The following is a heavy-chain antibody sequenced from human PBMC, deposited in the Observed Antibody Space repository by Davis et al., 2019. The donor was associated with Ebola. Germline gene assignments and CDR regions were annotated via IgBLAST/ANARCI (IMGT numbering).Heavy chain of an antibody. D-gene: IGHD3-10*02. J-gene: IGHJ6*02. CDR1: GYTSTGNY. Sequence: ASVKVSCKASGYTSTGNYIHWVRQAPGQGLEWMGWINPNNGDTKLAQSFQGRVTMTRDTSIGTAYMELSSLGSDDTAVYFCARASPPEYNVWSRNPHYHYFPMDVWGQGTTVTVSS. V-gene: IGHV1-2*02. CDR2: INPNNGDT. CDR3: ARASPPEYNVWSRNPHYHYFPMDV.